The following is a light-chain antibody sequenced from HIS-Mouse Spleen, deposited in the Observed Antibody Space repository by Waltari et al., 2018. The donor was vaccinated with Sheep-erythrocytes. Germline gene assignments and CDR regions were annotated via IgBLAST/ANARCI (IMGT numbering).Light chain of an antibody. Sequence: SYELTQPPSVSVSPGQTARITCSGDALPKKYAYWYQQKSGQAPVLVIYEDSKRPSGVPERFSGSKSGNTASLTVSGLQAEDEADYDCSSYAGSNNWVFGGGTKLTVL. CDR2: EDS. CDR1: ALPKKY. CDR3: SSYAGSNNWV. J-gene: IGLJ3*02. V-gene: IGLV3-10*01.